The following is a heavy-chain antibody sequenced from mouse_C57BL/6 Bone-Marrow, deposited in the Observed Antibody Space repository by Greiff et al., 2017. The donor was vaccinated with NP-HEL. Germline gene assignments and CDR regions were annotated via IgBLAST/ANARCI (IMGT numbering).Heavy chain of an antibody. V-gene: IGHV3-5*01. D-gene: IGHD2-5*01. Sequence: EVQLQESGPGLVKPSQTVFLTCTVTGISITTGNYRWSWIRQFPGNKLEWIGYIYYSGTITYNPSLTSRTTITRDTPKNQFFLEMNSLTAEDTATYYCARDRNSNYDGLYWYFDVWGTGTTVTVSS. CDR3: ARDRNSNYDGLYWYFDV. J-gene: IGHJ1*03. CDR1: GISITTGNYR. CDR2: IYYSGTI.